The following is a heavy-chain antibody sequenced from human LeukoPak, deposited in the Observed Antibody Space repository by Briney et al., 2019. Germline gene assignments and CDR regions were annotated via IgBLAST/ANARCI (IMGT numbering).Heavy chain of an antibody. CDR2: FDPEDGET. Sequence: ASVKVSCKVSGYTLTELSMHWVRQAPGKGLEWMGGFDPEDGETIYAQKFQGRVTMTEDTSTDTAYMELSSLRSEDTAVYYCARDLEDDILTGHWDYWGQGTLVTVSS. D-gene: IGHD3-9*01. J-gene: IGHJ4*02. V-gene: IGHV1-24*01. CDR1: GYTLTELS. CDR3: ARDLEDDILTGHWDY.